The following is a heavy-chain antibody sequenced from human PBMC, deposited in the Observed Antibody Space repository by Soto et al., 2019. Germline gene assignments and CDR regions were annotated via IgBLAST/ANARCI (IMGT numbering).Heavy chain of an antibody. CDR1: GGSFSGYY. J-gene: IGHJ4*02. Sequence: QVQLQQWGAGLLKPSETLSLTCAVYGGSFSGYYWSWIRQPPWKGLEWIGEINHSGSTNYNPSLKSRVTISVDTSKNQFSLKLSSVTAADTAVYYCARGSSYCSGGSCPNYWGQGTLVTVSS. V-gene: IGHV4-34*01. CDR2: INHSGST. D-gene: IGHD2-15*01. CDR3: ARGSSYCSGGSCPNY.